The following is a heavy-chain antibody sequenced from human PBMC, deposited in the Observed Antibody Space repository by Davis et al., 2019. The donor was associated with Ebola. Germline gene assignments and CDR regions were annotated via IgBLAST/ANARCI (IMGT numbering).Heavy chain of an antibody. CDR1: GGSISSSNW. CDR3: ARGYDYIWGSYRPRGVYFDY. V-gene: IGHV4-4*02. D-gene: IGHD3-16*02. CDR2: IYHSGST. Sequence: MPSETLSLTCAVSGGSISSSNWWSWVRQPPGKGLEWIGEIYHSGSTNYNPSLKSRVTISVDKSKNQFSLKLSSVTAADTAVYYCARGYDYIWGSYRPRGVYFDYWGQGTLVTVSS. J-gene: IGHJ4*02.